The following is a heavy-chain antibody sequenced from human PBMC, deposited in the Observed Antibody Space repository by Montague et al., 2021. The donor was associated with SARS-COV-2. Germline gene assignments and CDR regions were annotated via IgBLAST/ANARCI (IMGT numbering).Heavy chain of an antibody. J-gene: IGHJ4*02. CDR3: ARPQGGYSSYFDY. D-gene: IGHD6-13*01. CDR1: GFTFSSYA. V-gene: IGHV3-30*04. CDR2: ISYDGSNK. Sequence: SLRLSCAASGFTFSSYAMHWVRQAPGKGLEWVAVISYDGSNKYYVDSVKGRFTISRDNSKNTLYLQMNSLRAEDTAVYYCARPQGGYSSYFDYWGQGTLVTVSS.